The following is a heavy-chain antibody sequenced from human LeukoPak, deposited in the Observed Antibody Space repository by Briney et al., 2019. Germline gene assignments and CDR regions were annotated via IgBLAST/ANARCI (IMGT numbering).Heavy chain of an antibody. D-gene: IGHD6-13*01. Sequence: PGGSLRLSCAASGFTFSDYYMSWIRQAPGKGLEWVSYISSGSSYTNYADSVKGRFTISRDNAKNSLYLQMNSLRAEDTAVYYCARVHSSSWPDAFDIWGQGTMVTVSS. CDR3: ARVHSSSWPDAFDI. V-gene: IGHV3-11*06. CDR2: ISSGSSYT. J-gene: IGHJ3*02. CDR1: GFTFSDYY.